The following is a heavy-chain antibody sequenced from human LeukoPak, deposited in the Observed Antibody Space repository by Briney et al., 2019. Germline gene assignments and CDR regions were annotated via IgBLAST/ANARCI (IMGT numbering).Heavy chain of an antibody. Sequence: PGGSLRLSCAASGFTFSSYSMNWVRQAPGKGREWVSSISSSSSYIYYADSVRGRFTISRDNAKNSLYLQMNRLRAGDTAVYYCSRDSSYSDYWGQGTLVTVSS. V-gene: IGHV3-21*01. CDR3: SRDSSYSDY. CDR1: GFTFSSYS. D-gene: IGHD3-10*01. CDR2: ISSSSSYI. J-gene: IGHJ4*02.